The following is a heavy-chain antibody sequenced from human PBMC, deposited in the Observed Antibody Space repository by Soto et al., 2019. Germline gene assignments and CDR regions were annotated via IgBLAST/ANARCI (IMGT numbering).Heavy chain of an antibody. Sequence: QVQLVESGGGVVQPGRSLRLSCAASGFTFSSYAIHWVRQAPGKGLEWVAVISYDGSNKYYADSVKGRFTISRDNSKNTLYLQMNSLRAEDTAVYYCARVAVEMATIHVFDYWGQGTLGTVSS. V-gene: IGHV3-30-3*01. CDR1: GFTFSSYA. J-gene: IGHJ4*02. CDR3: ARVAVEMATIHVFDY. D-gene: IGHD5-12*01. CDR2: ISYDGSNK.